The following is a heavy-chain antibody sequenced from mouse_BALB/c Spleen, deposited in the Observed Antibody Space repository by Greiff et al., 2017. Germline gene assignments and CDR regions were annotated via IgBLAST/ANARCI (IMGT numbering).Heavy chain of an antibody. D-gene: IGHD1-1*01. CDR1: GYTFTSYN. CDR3: AREGTTTRDYAMDY. V-gene: IGHV1-12*01. J-gene: IGHJ4*01. CDR2: IYPGNGDT. Sequence: LQQPGAELVKPGASVKMSCKASGYTFTSYNMHWVKQTPGQGLEWIGAIYPGNGDTSYNQKFKGKATLTADKSSSTAYMQLSSLTSEDSAVYYCAREGTTTRDYAMDYWGQGTSVTVSS.